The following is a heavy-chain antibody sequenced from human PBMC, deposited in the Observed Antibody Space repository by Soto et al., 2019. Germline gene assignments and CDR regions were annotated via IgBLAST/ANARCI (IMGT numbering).Heavy chain of an antibody. CDR3: AKESMPEHYGDTLVDY. CDR1: GFSFSNYA. V-gene: IGHV3-23*01. CDR2: FSAGGRA. Sequence: EVQLLESGGGLVQPGGSLRLSCEASGFSFSNYALSWVRQSPGKGLEWVSTFSAGGRAYYADSVKGRFTIAKDTSKNTLHLQASSLRAEDTAVYYCAKESMPEHYGDTLVDYWGQGTRVTVSS. J-gene: IGHJ4*02. D-gene: IGHD4-17*01.